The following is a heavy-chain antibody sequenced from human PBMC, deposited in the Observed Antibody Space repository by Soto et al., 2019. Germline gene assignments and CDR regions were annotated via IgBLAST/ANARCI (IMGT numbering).Heavy chain of an antibody. J-gene: IGHJ2*01. D-gene: IGHD2-15*01. CDR3: ARHRTVCSGSSCYWYFDL. CDR2: IYYSGST. V-gene: IGHV4-39*01. Sequence: QLQLQESGPGLVKPSETLSLTCTVSGGSISSSSYYWGWIRQPPGKGLEWIGSIYYSGSTYYNPSLKSRVTISVDTSKNQFSLKLSSVTAADTAVYYCARHRTVCSGSSCYWYFDLWGRGTLVTVSS. CDR1: GGSISSSSYY.